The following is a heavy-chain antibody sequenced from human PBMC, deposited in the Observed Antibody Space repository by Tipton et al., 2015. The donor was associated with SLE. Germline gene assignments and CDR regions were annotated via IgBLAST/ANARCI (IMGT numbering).Heavy chain of an antibody. V-gene: IGHV4-31*03. CDR3: ARQYTTVTGYEN. D-gene: IGHD4-17*01. Sequence: TLSLTCTVSGGSFSRVGYYWSWIRQHPGKGLEWIGYIYHTGSTYYNPSLESRVTMSMDTSKNQFSLELASVTAADTALYYCARQYTTVTGYENWGQGTLVTVSS. CDR1: GGSFSRVGYY. J-gene: IGHJ4*02. CDR2: IYHTGST.